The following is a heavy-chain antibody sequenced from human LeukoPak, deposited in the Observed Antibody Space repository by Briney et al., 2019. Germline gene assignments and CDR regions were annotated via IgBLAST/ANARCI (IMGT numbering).Heavy chain of an antibody. CDR1: GFTFDDYA. D-gene: IGHD6-19*01. V-gene: IGHV3-9*03. J-gene: IGHJ4*02. CDR3: ANGYSSGTHTQVDY. Sequence: PGGSLRLXCAASGFTFDDYAMHWGRQAPGKGLEWVSGISWNSGSIGYADSVKGRFTISRDNAKNSLYLQMNSLRAEDMALYYCANGYSSGTHTQVDYWGQGTLVTVSS. CDR2: ISWNSGSI.